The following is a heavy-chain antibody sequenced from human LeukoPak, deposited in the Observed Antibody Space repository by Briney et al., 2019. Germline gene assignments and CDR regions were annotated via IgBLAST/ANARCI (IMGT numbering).Heavy chain of an antibody. V-gene: IGHV3-74*01. CDR1: GFTFNSYG. J-gene: IGHJ4*02. Sequence: GGSLRLSCVASGFTFNSYGMHWVRQAPGKGLVWVSRINSDGSSTSYADSVKGRFTISRDNSKNTLYLQMNSLRAEDTAVYYCARVWSRIVGATTSSHYWGQGTLVTVSS. CDR2: INSDGSST. CDR3: ARVWSRIVGATTSSHY. D-gene: IGHD1-26*01.